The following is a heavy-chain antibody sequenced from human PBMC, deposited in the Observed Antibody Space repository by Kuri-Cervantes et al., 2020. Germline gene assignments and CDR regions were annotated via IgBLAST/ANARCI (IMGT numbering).Heavy chain of an antibody. D-gene: IGHD3-10*01. V-gene: IGHV1-18*01. Sequence: ASVKVSCKASGYTFTSYGISWVRQAPGQGLEWMGWISAYNGNTNYAQKLQGRVTMTTDTSTSTAYIELRSLRSDDTAVYYCARGLPPLWFGELWDDAFDIWGQGTMVTVSS. J-gene: IGHJ3*02. CDR2: ISAYNGNT. CDR3: ARGLPPLWFGELWDDAFDI. CDR1: GYTFTSYG.